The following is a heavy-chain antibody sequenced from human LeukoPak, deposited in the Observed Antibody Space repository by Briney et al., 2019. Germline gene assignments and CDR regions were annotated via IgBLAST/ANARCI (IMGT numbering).Heavy chain of an antibody. CDR3: ARDQRGYYYDSSASYGRNYYYMDV. D-gene: IGHD3-22*01. J-gene: IGHJ6*03. V-gene: IGHV1-2*02. Sequence: RASVKVSCKASGYTFNDYSMHWVRQAPGQGLEWMGWINPNNGDTNYAQTFQGRVTMTRDTSISTAYMDLSSLRSDDTAVYYCARDQRGYYYDSSASYGRNYYYMDVWGKGTTVTVSS. CDR2: INPNNGDT. CDR1: GYTFNDYS.